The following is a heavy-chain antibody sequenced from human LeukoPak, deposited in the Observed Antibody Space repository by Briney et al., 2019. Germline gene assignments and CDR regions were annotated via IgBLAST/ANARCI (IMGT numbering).Heavy chain of an antibody. CDR3: ARYDLKMIVLVSSSCMDV. V-gene: IGHV3-30*04. D-gene: IGHD3-22*01. J-gene: IGHJ6*02. Sequence: PGRSLRLSCAASGFTFSSYAMHWVRQAPGKGLEWVSVITYGGSNKYYADSVKGRFTISRDNSKNTLYLQMNSLRAEDTAVYYCARYDLKMIVLVSSSCMDVRGQGTTVGVCS. CDR2: ITYGGSNK. CDR1: GFTFSSYA.